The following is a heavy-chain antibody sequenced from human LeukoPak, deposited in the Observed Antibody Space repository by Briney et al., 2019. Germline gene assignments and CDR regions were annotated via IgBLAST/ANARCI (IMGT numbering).Heavy chain of an antibody. V-gene: IGHV7-4-1*02. Sequence: GASVKVSCKASGYTFISYAINWVRQAPGQGLEWMGWINTDTGNPTYAQDFAGRFVFSLDTSVSTAYLQISSLKAEDTAVYYCARGQLYCTNGVCYRYYFDYWGQGTLVTVSS. CDR1: GYTFISYA. CDR3: ARGQLYCTNGVCYRYYFDY. D-gene: IGHD2-8*01. J-gene: IGHJ4*02. CDR2: INTDTGNP.